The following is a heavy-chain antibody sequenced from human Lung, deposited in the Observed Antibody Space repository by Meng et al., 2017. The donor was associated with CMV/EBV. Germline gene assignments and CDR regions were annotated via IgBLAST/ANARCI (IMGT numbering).Heavy chain of an antibody. CDR3: ARIFYSSVWHIAF. CDR1: GFSLANSRLA. D-gene: IGHD6-19*01. J-gene: IGHJ4*02. Sequence: SGPTLVXPTETLTLTCTVSGFSLANSRLAVSWIRQPPGKALEWLAHVFSTGEKSYSTSLKNRLTVSKDTSNSQVFLTMTNMDPADTATYYCARIFYSSVWHIAFWGQGTLVTVSS. V-gene: IGHV2-26*01. CDR2: VFSTGEK.